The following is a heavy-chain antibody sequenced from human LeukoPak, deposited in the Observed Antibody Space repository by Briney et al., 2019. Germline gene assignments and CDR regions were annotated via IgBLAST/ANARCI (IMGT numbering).Heavy chain of an antibody. Sequence: PGGSLRLSCVASGFTFSRYGMLWVRQAPGKGLEWVGVIWYDGSNRKYADSVKGRFTISRDNSKNTVYLQRDSLRGEDTAVYYCAKWSGHATTVKLVYWGQGTLVTVSS. CDR1: GFTFSRYG. V-gene: IGHV3-33*06. D-gene: IGHD4-11*01. CDR2: IWYDGSNR. J-gene: IGHJ4*02. CDR3: AKWSGHATTVKLVY.